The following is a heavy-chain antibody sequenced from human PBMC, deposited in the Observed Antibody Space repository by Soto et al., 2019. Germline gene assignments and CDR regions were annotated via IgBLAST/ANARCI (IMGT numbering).Heavy chain of an antibody. Sequence: EVQLVESGGGLVKPGGSLRLSCAASGFTFSNAWMSWVRQAPGKGLEWVGRIKSKTDGGTTDYAAPVKGRFTISRDDSKNTLYLQMNSLKTEDTAVYYCTPVRFPYYYDSSGYPEDLDYWGQGTLVTVSS. D-gene: IGHD3-22*01. CDR2: IKSKTDGGTT. V-gene: IGHV3-15*01. CDR3: TPVRFPYYYDSSGYPEDLDY. CDR1: GFTFSNAW. J-gene: IGHJ4*02.